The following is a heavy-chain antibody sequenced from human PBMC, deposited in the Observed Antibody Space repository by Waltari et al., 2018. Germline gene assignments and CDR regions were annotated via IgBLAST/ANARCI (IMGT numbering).Heavy chain of an antibody. CDR3: ARVLQDGSGSYNYYFDY. D-gene: IGHD3-10*01. J-gene: IGHJ4*02. CDR1: GGPFSSYT. CDR2: IIPILGIA. V-gene: IGHV1-69*02. Sequence: VQLVQSGAEVKKPGSSVKVSCKASGGPFSSYTISWVRQARGQGLEWMGRIIPILGIANYAQKFQGRVTITADKSTSTAYMELSSLRSEDTAVYYCARVLQDGSGSYNYYFDYWGQGTLVTVSS.